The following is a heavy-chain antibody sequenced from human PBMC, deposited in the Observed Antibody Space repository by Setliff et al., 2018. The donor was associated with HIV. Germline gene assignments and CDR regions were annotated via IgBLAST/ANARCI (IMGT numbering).Heavy chain of an antibody. CDR2: VYYTGST. J-gene: IGHJ4*02. V-gene: IGHV4-61*08. CDR3: ARDSGGYNYGFAVGSFDY. Sequence: PSETLSLTCTVSGGPISSGGYYWSWIRQPPGKGLEWIGNVYYTGSTNYNPSLKSRITISIDTSKSQFSLKLTSVAAADTAVYYCARDSGGYNYGFAVGSFDYWGQGALVTVSS. CDR1: GGPISSGGYY. D-gene: IGHD5-18*01.